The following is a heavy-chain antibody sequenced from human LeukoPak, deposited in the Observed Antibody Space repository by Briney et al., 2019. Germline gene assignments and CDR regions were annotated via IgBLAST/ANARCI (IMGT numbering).Heavy chain of an antibody. J-gene: IGHJ4*02. CDR2: INPNSGGT. CDR1: GYTFTGQY. V-gene: IGHV1-2*02. D-gene: IGHD5-24*01. CDR3: AREGAGDGYNFGFDY. Sequence: ASVKVSLKASGYTFTGQYIHWVRQAPGQGPEWMGWINPNSGGTSYAQKFQGRVSMTRDTSISTAFMELSRLRSDDTAVYYCAREGAGDGYNFGFDYWGQGTLVTVSS.